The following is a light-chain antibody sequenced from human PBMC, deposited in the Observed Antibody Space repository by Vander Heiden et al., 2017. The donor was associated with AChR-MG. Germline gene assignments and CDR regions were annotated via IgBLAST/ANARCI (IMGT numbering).Light chain of an antibody. Sequence: QSALTQPPSASGSPGQSVTISCTGTSSDVGGYNYVSWYQRHPGKAPKLLIYEVTKRPSGVPDRFSGSKSGNTASLTVSGLQAEDEADYYCSSYAGSKVVLGGGTQL. CDR2: EVT. CDR3: SSYAGSKVV. V-gene: IGLV2-8*01. J-gene: IGLJ2*01. CDR1: SSDVGGYNY.